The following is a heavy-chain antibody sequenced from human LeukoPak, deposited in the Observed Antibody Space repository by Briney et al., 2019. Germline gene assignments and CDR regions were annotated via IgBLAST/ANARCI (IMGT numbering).Heavy chain of an antibody. D-gene: IGHD3-9*01. CDR3: ARESPKLRYEDY. V-gene: IGHV3-30-3*01. CDR1: GFTFSSYA. CDR2: ISYDGSNK. Sequence: GGSLRLSCAASGFTFSSYAMHWVRQAPGKGLEWVAVISYDGSNKFYADSVKGRFTLSRDNSKNTLYLQMNSLRIEDTAVYYCARESPKLRYEDYWGQGTLVTVSS. J-gene: IGHJ4*02.